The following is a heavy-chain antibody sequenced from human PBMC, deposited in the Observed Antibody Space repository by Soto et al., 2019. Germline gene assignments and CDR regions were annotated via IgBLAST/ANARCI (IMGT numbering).Heavy chain of an antibody. CDR1: GDSITSYY. CDR3: ARWVITMIRGVITHYGLAV. D-gene: IGHD3-10*01. V-gene: IGHV4-59*08. CDR2: ISYSGST. Sequence: QVQLQESGPGLVKPSETLSLTCTVSGDSITSYYWSWIRQPPGKGLEWIGYISYSGSTDYNPSLRRRVSMSVDTSKTQFSLKLSSVTAADTAVYYCARWVITMIRGVITHYGLAVWGQGTTVTVSS. J-gene: IGHJ6*02.